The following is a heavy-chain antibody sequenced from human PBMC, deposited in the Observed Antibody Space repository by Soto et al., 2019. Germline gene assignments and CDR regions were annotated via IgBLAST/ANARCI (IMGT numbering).Heavy chain of an antibody. Sequence: GGSLRLSCTASGFTFSSYAMTWVRQAPGRGLEGVSGITASGGRTYYADSVKGRFTMPRDNSKSTLYLQMNSLRAEETAVYYCAKDTRYADYVRWFDSWGQGTLVTVSS. CDR2: ITASGGRT. J-gene: IGHJ5*01. CDR1: GFTFSSYA. V-gene: IGHV3-23*01. D-gene: IGHD4-17*01. CDR3: AKDTRYADYVRWFDS.